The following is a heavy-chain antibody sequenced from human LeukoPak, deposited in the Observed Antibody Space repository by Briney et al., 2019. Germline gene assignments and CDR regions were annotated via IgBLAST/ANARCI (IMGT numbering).Heavy chain of an antibody. D-gene: IGHD6-19*01. V-gene: IGHV3-53*01. CDR1: GFTVSSNY. CDR3: AKTITSTGWNYFDY. CDR2: IYSGGST. J-gene: IGHJ4*02. Sequence: GGSLRLSCAASGFTVSSNYMSWVRQAPGKGLEWVSVIYSGGSTYYADSVKGRFTISRDNSKNTLYLQMNSLRAEDKAIYYCAKTITSTGWNYFDYWGQGTLVTVSS.